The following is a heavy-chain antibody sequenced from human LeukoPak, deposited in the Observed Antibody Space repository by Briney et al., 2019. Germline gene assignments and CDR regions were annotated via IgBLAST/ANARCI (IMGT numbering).Heavy chain of an antibody. D-gene: IGHD4-17*01. J-gene: IGHJ4*02. CDR3: ARVDGDYLPYYFDY. CDR2: MNPNSGNT. Sequence: ASVKVSCKASGYTFTSSAINWVRQATGQGLEWMAWMNPNSGNTGYAQKFQGRVTMTRNTSITTAYMELSSLRSEDTAVYYCARVDGDYLPYYFDYWGQGTLVTVSS. V-gene: IGHV1-8*01. CDR1: GYTFTSSA.